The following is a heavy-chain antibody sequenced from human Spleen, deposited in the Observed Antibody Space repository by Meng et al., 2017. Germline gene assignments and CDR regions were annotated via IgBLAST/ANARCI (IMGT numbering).Heavy chain of an antibody. Sequence: SGPTLVKPTQTLTLTCTFSGFSLSTSGVGVGWIRQPPGKALEWLALIYWDDDKRYSPSLKSRLTITKDTSKNQVVLTVTNMDPVDTATYFCTHLAGYYSYLYFDYWGRGTLVTVSS. CDR2: IYWDDDK. V-gene: IGHV2-5*02. J-gene: IGHJ4*02. CDR3: THLAGYYSYLYFDY. D-gene: IGHD4-11*01. CDR1: GFSLSTSGVG.